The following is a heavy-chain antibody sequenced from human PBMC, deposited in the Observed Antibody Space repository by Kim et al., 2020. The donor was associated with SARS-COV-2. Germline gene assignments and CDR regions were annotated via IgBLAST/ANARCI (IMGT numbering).Heavy chain of an antibody. J-gene: IGHJ4*02. Sequence: SETLSLTCTVSGGSISSYYWNWIRQPPGKGLEWIGHIYYSGSTNYNPSLKSRVTISVDRSKNQFSLKLSSVTAADTAVYYCARDHGDEYYFDYWGQGTLVTVSS. CDR1: GGSISSYY. CDR2: IYYSGST. CDR3: ARDHGDEYYFDY. D-gene: IGHD4-17*01. V-gene: IGHV4-59*01.